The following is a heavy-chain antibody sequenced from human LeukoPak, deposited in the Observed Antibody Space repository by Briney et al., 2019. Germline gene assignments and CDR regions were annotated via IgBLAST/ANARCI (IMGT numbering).Heavy chain of an antibody. V-gene: IGHV4-34*01. Sequence: PSETLSLTCAVYGGSFSGYYWSWIRQPPGKGPEWIGEINHSGSTKNNPSLKSRVTISVDTSKNQFSLKLSSVTAADTAVYYCARRAGRYFGERAYYYNYMDVWGKGTTVTISS. CDR3: ARRAGRYFGERAYYYNYMDV. CDR1: GGSFSGYY. J-gene: IGHJ6*03. CDR2: INHSGST. D-gene: IGHD3-10*01.